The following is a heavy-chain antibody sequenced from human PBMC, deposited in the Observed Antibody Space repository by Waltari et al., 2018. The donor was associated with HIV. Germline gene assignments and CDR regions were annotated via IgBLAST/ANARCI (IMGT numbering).Heavy chain of an antibody. Sequence: QVQLQQWGAGLLKPSETLSLTCAVYGEPFDGYYWRWIRQPPGKRLEWMGEINHRRNTNYNPSLKSRLTMSVDASKNQVSLNLNSVTAADTGVYYCARRALWLRPVYYFDYWGQGALVTGSS. J-gene: IGHJ4*02. CDR2: INHRRNT. CDR3: ARRALWLRPVYYFDY. D-gene: IGHD5-12*01. CDR1: GEPFDGYY. V-gene: IGHV4-34*01.